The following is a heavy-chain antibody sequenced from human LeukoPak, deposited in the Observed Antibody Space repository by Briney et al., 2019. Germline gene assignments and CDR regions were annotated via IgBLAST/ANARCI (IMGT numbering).Heavy chain of an antibody. V-gene: IGHV4-39*01. D-gene: IGHD5-12*01. CDR2: IYYSGST. Sequence: SETMSLTCTVSGGSMSSSSYYWGWIRQPPGKGVEWIGSIYYSGSTYYNPSLKSRVTISVDTSKNQFSLKLSSVTAADTAVYYSARPLVATITIFDYWGQGTVVTVSS. J-gene: IGHJ4*02. CDR1: GGSMSSSSYY. CDR3: ARPLVATITIFDY.